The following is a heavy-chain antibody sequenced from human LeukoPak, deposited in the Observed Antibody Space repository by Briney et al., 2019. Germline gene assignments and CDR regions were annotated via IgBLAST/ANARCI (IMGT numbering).Heavy chain of an antibody. CDR1: GFTVSSNY. J-gene: IGHJ4*02. Sequence: GGSLRLSCAASGFTVSSNYMSWVRQAPGKGLEWVSVIYSGGSTYYADSVKGRFTISRDNSKNTLYLQMNSLRAEDTAVYYCARAVGATRVYFDYWGQGTLVTVSS. V-gene: IGHV3-53*01. CDR2: IYSGGST. D-gene: IGHD1-26*01. CDR3: ARAVGATRVYFDY.